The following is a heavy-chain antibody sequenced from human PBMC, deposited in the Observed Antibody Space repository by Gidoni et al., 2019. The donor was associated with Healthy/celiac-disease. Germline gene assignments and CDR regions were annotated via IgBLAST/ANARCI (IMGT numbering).Heavy chain of an antibody. Sequence: EVQLLESGVGLVQPVVSLRLSCAASGFTFSSYAMCWVRQAPGTGLECVSAISGSGGSTYYADSVKGRVTISRDNSKNTLYLQMNSLRAEDTAVYYCAKDGGRSLEWCPDVWGQGTTVTVSS. J-gene: IGHJ6*02. CDR3: AKDGGRSLEWCPDV. D-gene: IGHD3-3*01. CDR2: ISGSGGST. CDR1: GFTFSSYA. V-gene: IGHV3-23*01.